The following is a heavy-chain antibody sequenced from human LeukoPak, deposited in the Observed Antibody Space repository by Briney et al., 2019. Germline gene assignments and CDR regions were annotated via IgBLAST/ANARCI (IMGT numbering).Heavy chain of an antibody. Sequence: PSETLSLTPTLSVGSTYRDNWSCIRQPPGERLGSSWHISYSGRTSYNRSPKSRDTISVDTTKNHFSLKLSSVTAADTAVYYCARFVEESGSYYDPHDAFDIWGQGTMVTVSS. CDR1: VGSTYRDN. CDR2: ISYSGRT. V-gene: IGHV4-59*01. D-gene: IGHD1-26*01. CDR3: ARFVEESGSYYDPHDAFDI. J-gene: IGHJ3*02.